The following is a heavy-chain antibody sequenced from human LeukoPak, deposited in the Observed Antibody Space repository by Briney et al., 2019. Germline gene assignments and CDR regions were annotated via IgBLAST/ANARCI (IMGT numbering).Heavy chain of an antibody. CDR2: VQSKTDGGAK. Sequence: GGSLRLSCAASGFTFSNAWMTWVRQAPGKGLEWVGRVQSKTDGGAKDYAAPVKGRFTISRDDSKNTLYLQMDSLKTEDTAVYYCTTLSSRTKNDYWGQGTLVIVSS. V-gene: IGHV3-15*01. D-gene: IGHD3-16*01. J-gene: IGHJ4*02. CDR3: TTLSSRTKNDY. CDR1: GFTFSNAW.